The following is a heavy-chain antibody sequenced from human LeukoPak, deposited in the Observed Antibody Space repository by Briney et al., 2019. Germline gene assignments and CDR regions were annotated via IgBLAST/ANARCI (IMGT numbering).Heavy chain of an antibody. CDR2: IYTSGCT. CDR3: ARVSYYDSSGQPYLDY. D-gene: IGHD3-22*01. CDR1: GLSISSYY. J-gene: IGHJ4*02. Sequence: KASETLSLTCTVSGLSISSYYWLWLRQPAGEGLEGIGRIYTSGCTNYNPSLKSRITMSVDTSKNQFSLKLTSVTAADTAVYYCARVSYYDSSGQPYLDYWGQGTLVTVSS. V-gene: IGHV4-4*07.